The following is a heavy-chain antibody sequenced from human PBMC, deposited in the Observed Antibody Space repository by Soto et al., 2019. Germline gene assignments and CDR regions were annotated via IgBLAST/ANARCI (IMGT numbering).Heavy chain of an antibody. CDR2: IYPGDSDT. CDR3: ARRGDILTAGYYMDV. V-gene: IGHV5-51*01. J-gene: IGHJ6*03. D-gene: IGHD3-9*01. Sequence: PGESLKISCKGSGYSFTSYWIGWVRQMPGKGLEWMGIIYPGDSDTRYSPSFQGQVTISADKSISTAYLQWSSLKASDTAMYYCARRGDILTAGYYMDVWGKGTTVTVSS. CDR1: GYSFTSYW.